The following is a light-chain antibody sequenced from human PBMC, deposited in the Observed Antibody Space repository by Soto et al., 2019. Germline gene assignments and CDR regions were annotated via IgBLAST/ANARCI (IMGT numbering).Light chain of an antibody. V-gene: IGKV1-27*01. J-gene: IGKJ4*01. CDR3: QNYNSAPLT. CDR2: AAS. CDR1: QDISNY. Sequence: DIQMTQSPSSLSASVGDRVTITCRASQDISNYLAWYQQKPGKVPQVLIFAASTLQSGVPSRFSGSASGTDFTLTISSLQPEDGASYYCQNYNSAPLTFGGGTQVEI.